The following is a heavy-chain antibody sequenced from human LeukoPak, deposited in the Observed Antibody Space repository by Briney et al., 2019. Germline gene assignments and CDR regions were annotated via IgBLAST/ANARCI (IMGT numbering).Heavy chain of an antibody. J-gene: IGHJ4*02. V-gene: IGHV4-4*07. Sequence: SETLSLTCTVSGGSISSYYWSWIRQPAGKGLEWIGRIYTSGSTNYNPSLKSRVTMSVDTSKNQFSLKLSSVTAADTAVYYCARDHTYSSSWYSHFDYWAREPWSPSPQ. D-gene: IGHD6-13*01. CDR1: GGSISSYY. CDR3: ARDHTYSSSWYSHFDY. CDR2: IYTSGST.